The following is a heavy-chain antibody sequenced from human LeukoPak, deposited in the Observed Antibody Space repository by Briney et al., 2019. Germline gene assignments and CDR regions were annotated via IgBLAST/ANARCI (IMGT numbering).Heavy chain of an antibody. CDR1: GYTFTSYY. J-gene: IGHJ6*02. CDR2: FGPEDGET. V-gene: IGHV1-24*01. D-gene: IGHD3-10*01. CDR3: ATDGTPYGSGSYPALYYYYYGMDV. Sequence: ASVKVSCKASGYTFTSYYMHWVRQAPGQGLEWMGGFGPEDGETIYAQKFQGRVTMTEDTSTDTAYMELSSLRSEDTAVYYCATDGTPYGSGSYPALYYYYYGMDVWGQGTTVTVSS.